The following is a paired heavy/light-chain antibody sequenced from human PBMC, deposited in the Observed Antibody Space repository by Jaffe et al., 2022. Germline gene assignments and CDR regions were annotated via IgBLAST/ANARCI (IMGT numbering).Heavy chain of an antibody. V-gene: IGHV5-51*03. Sequence: EVQLVQSGAEVKKPGDSLKISCKGSGYRFTSYWIGWVRQMPGKGLEWMGFIYPGDSDTRYSPSFQGQVTISADKSISTAYLQWSSLRASDTAIYYCARRDGGAWYYFDYWGQGTLVTVSS. D-gene: IGHD2-21*02. CDR2: IYPGDSDT. J-gene: IGHJ4*02. CDR3: ARRDGGAWYYFDY. CDR1: GYRFTSYW.
Light chain of an antibody. CDR3: QQYGSSLYT. CDR1: QAVSSSY. V-gene: IGKV3-20*01. Sequence: EIVLTQSPGTLSLSPGDRATLSCRASQAVSSSYLAWYQHKPGQAPRLLIYGASSRATGIPDRFSGSGSGTDFTLTISRLEPEDFAVYYCQQYGSSLYTFGQGTKLEIK. CDR2: GAS. J-gene: IGKJ2*01.